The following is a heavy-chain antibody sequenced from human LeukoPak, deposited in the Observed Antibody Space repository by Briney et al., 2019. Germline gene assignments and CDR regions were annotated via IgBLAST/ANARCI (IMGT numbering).Heavy chain of an antibody. CDR2: ISSSSSYI. D-gene: IGHD2-2*01. J-gene: IGHJ4*02. V-gene: IGHV3-21*01. Sequence: PGGSLRLSCASSGFTFSSYSMNWVRQAPGKGLEWVSSISSSSSYIYYADSVKGRFTISRDNAKNSLYLQMNSLRAEDTAVYCCASQVVPAARVDYWGQGTLVTVSS. CDR3: ASQVVPAARVDY. CDR1: GFTFSSYS.